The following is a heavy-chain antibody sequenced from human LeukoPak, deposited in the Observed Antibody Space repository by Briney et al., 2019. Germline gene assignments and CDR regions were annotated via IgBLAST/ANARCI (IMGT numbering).Heavy chain of an antibody. J-gene: IGHJ4*02. Sequence: GGSLRLSCAASGFNFNSFSMNWVRQAPGKGLEWVSYISSSGDNIHYSDSVEGRFTASRDNAKNSLYLPMNSLRAEDTAVYYCARDSGDDSSGYFDYWGQGTLVTVSS. D-gene: IGHD3-22*01. CDR1: GFNFNSFS. CDR2: ISSSGDNI. CDR3: ARDSGDDSSGYFDY. V-gene: IGHV3-48*01.